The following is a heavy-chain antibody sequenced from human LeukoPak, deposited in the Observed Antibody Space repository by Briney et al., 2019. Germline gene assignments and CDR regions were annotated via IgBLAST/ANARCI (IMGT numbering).Heavy chain of an antibody. CDR3: ARGENYYGSGSYPNWFDP. CDR2: IYYSGST. D-gene: IGHD3-10*01. J-gene: IGHJ5*02. CDR1: GGSITGYS. V-gene: IGHV4-59*01. Sequence: SETLSLTCSVSGGSITGYSWSWIRQTPGKGLEWIGYIYYSGSTNYNPSLKSRVTISVDTSKNQFSLKLSSVTAADTAVYYCARGENYYGSGSYPNWFDPWGQGTLVTVSS.